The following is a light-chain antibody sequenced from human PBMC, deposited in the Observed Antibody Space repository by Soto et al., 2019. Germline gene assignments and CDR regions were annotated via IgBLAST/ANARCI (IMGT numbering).Light chain of an antibody. Sequence: DIQMTQSPSSLSASVGDRVTITCRASQSISSSLDWYQQKPGKAPDRLIYAASNLQSGVPSRFSCSGSGTDFALTISSLHPEDFATSYCYQSYSSPQMYTFGQGTKLEIK. CDR2: AAS. V-gene: IGKV1-39*01. J-gene: IGKJ2*01. CDR3: YQSYSSPQMYT. CDR1: QSISSS.